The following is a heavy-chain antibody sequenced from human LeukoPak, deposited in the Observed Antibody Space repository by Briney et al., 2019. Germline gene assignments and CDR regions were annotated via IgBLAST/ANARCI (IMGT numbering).Heavy chain of an antibody. Sequence: GGSLRLSCAASGFTFSSYAMTWVRQAPGKGLEWVAFIRYDGSNKYYADSVKGRFTISRDNSKNTLYLQMNSLRAEDTAVYYCAKRLADYFDYWGQGTLVTVSS. D-gene: IGHD5/OR15-5a*01. CDR2: IRYDGSNK. CDR3: AKRLADYFDY. V-gene: IGHV3-30*02. J-gene: IGHJ4*02. CDR1: GFTFSSYA.